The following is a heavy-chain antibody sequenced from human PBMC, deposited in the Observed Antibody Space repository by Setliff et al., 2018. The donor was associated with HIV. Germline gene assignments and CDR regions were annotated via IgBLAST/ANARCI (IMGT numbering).Heavy chain of an antibody. V-gene: IGHV7-4-1*02. Sequence: ASVKVSCKASGYTFTSYAVNWVRQAPGQGLEWVGWIHTNTGDPTYAQGFTGRFVFSFDTSVSTAYLQISSLKAEDTAVFYCAARGEQLYYYGMDVWGQGTTVTFS. D-gene: IGHD1-26*01. CDR3: AARGEQLYYYGMDV. CDR2: IHTNTGDP. CDR1: GYTFTSYA. J-gene: IGHJ6*02.